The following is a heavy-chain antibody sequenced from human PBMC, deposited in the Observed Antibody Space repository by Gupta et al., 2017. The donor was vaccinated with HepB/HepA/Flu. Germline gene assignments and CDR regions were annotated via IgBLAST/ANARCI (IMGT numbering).Heavy chain of an antibody. J-gene: IGHJ6*03. Sequence: EVQLLESGGGLVQPGGSLRLSCAASGFTFSSYAMSWVRQAPGKGLEWVSAISGSGGSTYYADSVKGRFTISRDNSKNTLYLQMNSLRAEDTAVYYCAKGIYCSSTSCDYYYYMDVWGKGTTVTVSS. D-gene: IGHD2-2*01. V-gene: IGHV3-23*01. CDR2: ISGSGGST. CDR1: GFTFSSYA. CDR3: AKGIYCSSTSCDYYYYMDV.